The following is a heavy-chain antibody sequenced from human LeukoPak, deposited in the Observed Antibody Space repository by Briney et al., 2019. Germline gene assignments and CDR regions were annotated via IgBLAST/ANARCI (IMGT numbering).Heavy chain of an antibody. D-gene: IGHD3-10*01. Sequence: GGSLSLSCAASGFTFHDYDMSWVRQSPGKGLEWVSGINWNGDRTGYADSVKGRFTISRDIAKKSLYLQMNSLRAEDTALYYWARRDYYGSGRPDFWGQGTLVTVSS. J-gene: IGHJ4*02. V-gene: IGHV3-20*04. CDR3: ARRDYYGSGRPDF. CDR1: GFTFHDYD. CDR2: INWNGDRT.